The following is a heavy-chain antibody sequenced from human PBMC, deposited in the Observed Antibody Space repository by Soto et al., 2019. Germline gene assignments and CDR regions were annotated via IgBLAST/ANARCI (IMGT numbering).Heavy chain of an antibody. Sequence: EVQLLESGGGLVQPGGSLRLSCAASGFTFSSYAMSWVRQAPGKGLEWVSAISGSGGSTYYADSVKGRFTISRDNSKNTLYLQMNNLRAEDTAVYYCAKSGSGYDFRDYYYYYMDVWGKGTTVTVSS. CDR3: AKSGSGYDFRDYYYYYMDV. V-gene: IGHV3-23*01. CDR2: ISGSGGST. D-gene: IGHD5-12*01. CDR1: GFTFSSYA. J-gene: IGHJ6*03.